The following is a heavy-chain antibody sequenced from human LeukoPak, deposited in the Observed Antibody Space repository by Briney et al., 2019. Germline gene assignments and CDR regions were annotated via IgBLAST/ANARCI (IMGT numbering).Heavy chain of an antibody. Sequence: SVKVSCKASGGTFSSYAISWLRQAPGQGLEWMGGIIPIFGTANYAQKFQGRVTITADESTSTAYMELSSLRSEDTAVYYCARESSSAGITIFGVVPAGFDPWGQGTLVTVSS. CDR2: IIPIFGTA. D-gene: IGHD3-3*01. V-gene: IGHV1-69*13. CDR3: ARESSSAGITIFGVVPAGFDP. J-gene: IGHJ5*02. CDR1: GGTFSSYA.